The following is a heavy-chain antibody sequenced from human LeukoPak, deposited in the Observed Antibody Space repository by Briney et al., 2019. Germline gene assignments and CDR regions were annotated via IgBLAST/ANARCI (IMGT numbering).Heavy chain of an antibody. V-gene: IGHV4-59*01. CDR1: GGSISSYY. J-gene: IGHJ4*02. CDR2: IYHNGLT. CDR3: AREANYYGSGSYFEGTFDY. Sequence: SSETLSLTCTVSGGSISSYYWSWIRQSPGKGLEWIGYIYHNGLTNYNPSLKSRVTISIDTSKNEFSLKLTSVIAADTAVYYCAREANYYGSGSYFEGTFDYWGQGSLVTVSS. D-gene: IGHD3-10*01.